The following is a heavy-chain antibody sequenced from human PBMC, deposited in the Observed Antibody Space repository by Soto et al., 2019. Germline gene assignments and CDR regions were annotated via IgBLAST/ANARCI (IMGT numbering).Heavy chain of an antibody. D-gene: IGHD4-17*01. CDR3: ATHPPYGPLDH. Sequence: QLQLQESGPGLVKPSETLSLTCTVSGGSISSSSNHWGWIRQPPGKGLEWIGNIYYSENTYYNPSLKSRVTISVDTTKNQFSLRLTSVTAADTAVYYCATHPPYGPLDHWGQGTLVTVSS. V-gene: IGHV4-39*01. CDR1: GGSISSSSNH. J-gene: IGHJ4*02. CDR2: IYYSENT.